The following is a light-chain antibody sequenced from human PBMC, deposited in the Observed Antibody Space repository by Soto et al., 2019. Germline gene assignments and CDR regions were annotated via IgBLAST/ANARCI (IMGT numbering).Light chain of an antibody. CDR1: RSNIGAGYD. V-gene: IGLV1-40*01. J-gene: IGLJ2*01. CDR3: QSYDGSLGGVV. Sequence: VLTQPPSVSGAPGQRVTISCTGSRSNIGAGYDVHWYQQLPGTAPKLLIYGNSNRPSGVPDRFSGSKSGTSASLAITGLQAEDEADYYCQSYDGSLGGVVFGGGT. CDR2: GNS.